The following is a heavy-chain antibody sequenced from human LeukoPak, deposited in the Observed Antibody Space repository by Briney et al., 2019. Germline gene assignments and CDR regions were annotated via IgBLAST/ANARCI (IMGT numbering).Heavy chain of an antibody. CDR3: ATGELPWHFDY. Sequence: GGSLRLSCAASGFTFSSYAMSWVRQAPGKGLEWVSAISGSGGSTYYADSVKGRFTISRDNSRNTLYLQMNSLRAEDTAVYYCATGELPWHFDYWGQGTLVTVSS. J-gene: IGHJ4*02. CDR1: GFTFSSYA. D-gene: IGHD1-26*01. CDR2: ISGSGGST. V-gene: IGHV3-23*01.